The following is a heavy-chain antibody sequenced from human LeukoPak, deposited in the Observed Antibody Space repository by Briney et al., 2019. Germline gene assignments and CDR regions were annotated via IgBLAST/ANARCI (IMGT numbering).Heavy chain of an antibody. D-gene: IGHD2-15*01. CDR1: GYTFTSYY. CDR3: ARASCSGGSCYSSGWAFDY. CDR2: INPSGGST. J-gene: IGHJ4*02. V-gene: IGHV1-46*01. Sequence: ASVRVSSKASGYTFTSYYIHWVRQAPGQGLEWMGLINPSGGSTSYAQKFQGRVTMTRDTSTSTVYMELSSLRSEDTAVYYCARASCSGGSCYSSGWAFDYWGQGTLVTVSS.